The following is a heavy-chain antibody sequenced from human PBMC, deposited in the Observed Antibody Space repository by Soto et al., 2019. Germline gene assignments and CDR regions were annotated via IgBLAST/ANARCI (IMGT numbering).Heavy chain of an antibody. CDR3: ARDWYNFALGRARGGHWYFDL. CDR1: GFTFTNYW. CDR2: IHYDGSNT. D-gene: IGHD3-10*01. J-gene: IGHJ2*01. V-gene: IGHV3-74*01. Sequence: EVQLVESGGRLVQPGGSLTLSCAASGFTFTNYWMHWVRQAPGKGLVWVSRIHYDGSNTRYADSVNGRFTISRDNAKNTLYLHLTRLEVDDTAVYYCARDWYNFALGRARGGHWYFDLWGRGTLVTVSS.